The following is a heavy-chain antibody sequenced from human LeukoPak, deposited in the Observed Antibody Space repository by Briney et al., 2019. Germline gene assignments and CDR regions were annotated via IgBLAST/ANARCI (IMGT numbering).Heavy chain of an antibody. D-gene: IGHD3-22*01. CDR1: GYSFTSYW. V-gene: IGHV5-51*01. CDR3: ARPYYDSTVDY. Sequence: GESLKISCKGSGYSFTSYWIGWVRQMPGKGLEWMGIIYPGDSDTRYSRSFQGQVTISVDKSISTAYVQWSSLQASDTAMYYCARPYYDSTVDYWGQGTLVTVSS. J-gene: IGHJ4*02. CDR2: IYPGDSDT.